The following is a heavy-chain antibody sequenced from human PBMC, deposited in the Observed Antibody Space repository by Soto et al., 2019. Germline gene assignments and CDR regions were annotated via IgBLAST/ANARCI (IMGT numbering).Heavy chain of an antibody. J-gene: IGHJ5*02. V-gene: IGHV4-34*02. Sequence: QVRLQQWGAGLLNSSETLSLTCAVYGGSFTSYYWTWIRQPPGKGLEWIGEVNHSGSTNCNPSLKSRVTISVDTSKNQFFLKLSSVTAADTAVYFCVRQGVAASGSGRFDPWGQGTLITVSS. CDR3: VRQGVAASGSGRFDP. CDR2: VNHSGST. CDR1: GGSFTSYY. D-gene: IGHD3-10*01.